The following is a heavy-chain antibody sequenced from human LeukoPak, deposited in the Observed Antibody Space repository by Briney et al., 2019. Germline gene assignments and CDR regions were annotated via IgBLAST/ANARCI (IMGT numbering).Heavy chain of an antibody. D-gene: IGHD6-19*01. CDR1: GFTLSDYG. CDR3: TTNPPGIAVAGNGYFAF. J-gene: IGHJ4*02. V-gene: IGHV3-30*02. CDR2: IPFDGSHK. Sequence: GSLRLSCVVPGFTLSDYGIHWVRQAPGRGLQWVAFIPFDGSHKYYADSVEGRFTISRDNNKNSLYLQMNSPRPEDTAFYYCTTNPPGIAVAGNGYFAFWGQGTLVTVSS.